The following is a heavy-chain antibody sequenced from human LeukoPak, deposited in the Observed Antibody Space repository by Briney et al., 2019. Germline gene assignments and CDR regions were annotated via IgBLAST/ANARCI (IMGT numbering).Heavy chain of an antibody. J-gene: IGHJ4*02. CDR3: AKGRGYCTGGSCYSDY. V-gene: IGHV3-23*01. CDR2: ISGSDAST. Sequence: DPGRSLRLSCTASGFTFSIYSMSWVRQPPGKGLEWVSTISGSDASTYYADSVKGRFTIPTDNSKNTLYLQMNSLRVEDPAIYYCAKGRGYCTGGSCYSDYWGQGTLVTVSS. CDR1: GFTFSIYS. D-gene: IGHD2-15*01.